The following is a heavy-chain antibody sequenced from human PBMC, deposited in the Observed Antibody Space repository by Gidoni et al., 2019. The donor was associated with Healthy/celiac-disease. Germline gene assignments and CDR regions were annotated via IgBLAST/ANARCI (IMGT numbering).Heavy chain of an antibody. CDR3: AHRKCGGGNCYSGSADY. CDR2: IYWDDDK. V-gene: IGHV2-5*02. J-gene: IGHJ4*02. D-gene: IGHD2-15*01. Sequence: QITLKESGPTLVKPTQTLTLTCTFSGFSLSTSGVGVGWIRQPPGKALEWLQLIYWDDDKRYSPSLKSRRTITKDTSKNQVVLTMTNMDPVDTATYYCAHRKCGGGNCYSGSADYWGQGTLVTVSS. CDR1: GFSLSTSGVG.